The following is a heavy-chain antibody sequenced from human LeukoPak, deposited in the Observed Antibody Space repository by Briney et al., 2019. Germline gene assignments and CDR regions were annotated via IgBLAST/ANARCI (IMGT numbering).Heavy chain of an antibody. CDR2: INHSGST. Sequence: SETLSLTCAVYGGSFSGYYWSWIRQPPGKGLEWIGEINHSGSTNYNPSLKSRVTISVDTSKNQFSVKLSSVTAADTAVYYCARVWDCSGGSCYLSPSGMDVWGKGTTVTVSS. CDR3: ARVWDCSGGSCYLSPSGMDV. CDR1: GGSFSGYY. J-gene: IGHJ6*04. D-gene: IGHD2-15*01. V-gene: IGHV4-34*01.